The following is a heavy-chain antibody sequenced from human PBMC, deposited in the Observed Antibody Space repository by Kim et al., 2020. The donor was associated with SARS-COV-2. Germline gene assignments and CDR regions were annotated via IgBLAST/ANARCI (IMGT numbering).Heavy chain of an antibody. Sequence: KGRFTISRDNSKNTLYLQMNSLRAEDTAVYYCAKPAGYCSSSSCSGYFHYWGQGTLVTVSS. J-gene: IGHJ4*02. D-gene: IGHD2-2*01. CDR3: AKPAGYCSSSSCSGYFHY. V-gene: IGHV3-23*01.